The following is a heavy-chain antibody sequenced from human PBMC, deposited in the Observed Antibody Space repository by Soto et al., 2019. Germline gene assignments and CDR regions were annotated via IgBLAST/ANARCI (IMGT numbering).Heavy chain of an antibody. D-gene: IGHD3-10*01. CDR2: ISPDGRTT. V-gene: IGHV3-74*01. CDR1: GFTFSSYW. Sequence: PRLSCAASGFTFSSYWMHWVRQAPGKGLVWVSRISPDGRTTTYADSVKGRFTISRDNAKSTLYLQMNSLTVEDGAVYYCADSWLPTSYWGPGPMVTVSS. CDR3: ADSWLPTSY. J-gene: IGHJ1*01.